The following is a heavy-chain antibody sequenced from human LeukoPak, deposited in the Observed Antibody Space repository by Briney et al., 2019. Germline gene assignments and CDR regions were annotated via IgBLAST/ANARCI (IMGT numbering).Heavy chain of an antibody. D-gene: IGHD3-10*01. CDR3: ARYLDGSGGNNWFDP. CDR1: GGSISSYY. V-gene: IGHV4-4*07. Sequence: PSETLSLTCTVSGGSISSYYWSWIRQPAGKGLEWIGRIYTSGSTNYNPSLKSRVTMSVDTSKNQFSLKLSSVTAADTAVYYCARYLDGSGGNNWFDPWGQRTLVTVSS. CDR2: IYTSGST. J-gene: IGHJ5*02.